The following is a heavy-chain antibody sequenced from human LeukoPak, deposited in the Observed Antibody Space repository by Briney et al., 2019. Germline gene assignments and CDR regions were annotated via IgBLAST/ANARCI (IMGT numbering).Heavy chain of an antibody. J-gene: IGHJ6*03. Sequence: SETLSLTCTVSGGSVSSGSYYWSWIRQPPGKGLEWIGYIYYSGSTKYNPSLKSRVTISIDTSKNQCSLKLSSVTAADTAMYYCAGVVGGSYSMDVWGQGTTVTVSS. CDR1: GGSVSSGSYY. CDR3: AGVVGGSYSMDV. D-gene: IGHD1-26*01. CDR2: IYYSGST. V-gene: IGHV4-61*01.